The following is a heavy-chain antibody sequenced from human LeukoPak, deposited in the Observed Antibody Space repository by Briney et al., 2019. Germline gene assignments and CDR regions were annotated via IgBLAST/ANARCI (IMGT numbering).Heavy chain of an antibody. Sequence: ASVKVSCKASGYTFTNYGISWVRQAPGQGLEWMGWISGYNGNTNYAQKLQGRLTMTTDTSTSTAYMELRSLRSDDTAVYYCARVVAAPVGWFDPWGQGTLVTVSS. V-gene: IGHV1-18*01. D-gene: IGHD2-15*01. CDR1: GYTFTNYG. J-gene: IGHJ5*02. CDR3: ARVVAAPVGWFDP. CDR2: ISGYNGNT.